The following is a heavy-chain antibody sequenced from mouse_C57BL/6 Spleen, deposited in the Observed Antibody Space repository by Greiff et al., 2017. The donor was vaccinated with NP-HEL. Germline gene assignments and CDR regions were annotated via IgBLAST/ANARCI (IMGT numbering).Heavy chain of an antibody. CDR2: ISSGSSTI. D-gene: IGHD1-1*01. CDR1: GFTFSDYG. J-gene: IGHJ3*01. Sequence: EVKLMESGGGLVKPGGSLKLSCAASGFTFSDYGMHWVRQAPEKGLEWVAYISSGSSTIYYADTVKGRFTISRDNAKNTLFLQMTSLRSEDTAMYYCARPHYYGSSYAWFACWGQGTLVTVSA. CDR3: ARPHYYGSSYAWFAC. V-gene: IGHV5-17*01.